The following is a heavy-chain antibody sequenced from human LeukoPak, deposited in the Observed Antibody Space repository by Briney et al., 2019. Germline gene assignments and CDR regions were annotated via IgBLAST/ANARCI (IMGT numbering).Heavy chain of an antibody. Sequence: GGSLRLSCTASGFTFGDYAMSWVRQAPAKGLEWVGFIRSNDYGGTTEYAASVKGRFTISRDDSKSIAYLQMNSLKTEDTAVYYCTREGLGYDSSGYYPASCDYWGQGTLVTVSS. CDR3: TREGLGYDSSGYYPASCDY. D-gene: IGHD3-22*01. V-gene: IGHV3-49*04. CDR2: IRSNDYGGTT. J-gene: IGHJ4*02. CDR1: GFTFGDYA.